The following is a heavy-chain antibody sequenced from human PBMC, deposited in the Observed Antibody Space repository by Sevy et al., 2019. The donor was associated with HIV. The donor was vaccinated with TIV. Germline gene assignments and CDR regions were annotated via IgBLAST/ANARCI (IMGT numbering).Heavy chain of an antibody. CDR2: ISYDGSNK. CDR1: GFTFSSYA. J-gene: IGHJ4*02. CDR3: ARVPLRITMIASLCDY. V-gene: IGHV3-30-3*01. Sequence: GGSLRLSCAASGFTFSSYAMHWVRQAPGKGLEWVAVISYDGSNKYYADSVKGRLTISRDNSKNTLYLAMNRLRAEDTAVYSCARVPLRITMIASLCDYWGQGTLVTVSS. D-gene: IGHD3-22*01.